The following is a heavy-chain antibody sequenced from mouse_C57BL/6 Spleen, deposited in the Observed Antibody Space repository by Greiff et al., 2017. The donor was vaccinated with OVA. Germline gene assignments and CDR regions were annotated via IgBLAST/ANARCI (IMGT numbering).Heavy chain of an antibody. CDR2: ISDGGSYT. J-gene: IGHJ2*01. CDR1: GFTFSSYA. CDR3: AREDYGSSSYYFDY. D-gene: IGHD1-1*01. V-gene: IGHV5-4*01. Sequence: EVKLVESGGGLVKPGGSLKLSCAASGFTFSSYAMSWVRQTPEKRLEWVATISDGGSYTYYPDNVKGRFTLSRDNAKNNLYLQMSHLKSEDTAMYYCAREDYGSSSYYFDYWGQGTTLTVSS.